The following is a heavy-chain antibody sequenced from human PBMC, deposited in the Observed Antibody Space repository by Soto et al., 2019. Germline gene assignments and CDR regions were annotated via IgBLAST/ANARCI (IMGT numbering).Heavy chain of an antibody. D-gene: IGHD6-13*01. CDR1: GFTFSSYS. V-gene: IGHV3-21*01. Sequence: GGSLRLSCAASGFTFSSYSMNWVRQAPGKGLEWVSSISSSSSYIYYADSVKGRFTISRDNAKNSLYLQMNSLRAEDTAVCYCARDGRSSWYYFDYWGQGTLVTVSS. J-gene: IGHJ4*02. CDR3: ARDGRSSWYYFDY. CDR2: ISSSSSYI.